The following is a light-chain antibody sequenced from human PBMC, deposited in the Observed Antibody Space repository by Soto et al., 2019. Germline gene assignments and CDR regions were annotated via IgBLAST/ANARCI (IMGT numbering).Light chain of an antibody. J-gene: IGKJ5*01. Sequence: EIVLTQSPGTLSLSPGERATLFCRASQSVSSSYLAWYQQKPGQAPRLLIYGASSRATGIPDRFSGSGSGKDFTLTITRLEPEDCAVYYWQQYGTSPPITFGQGTRLEIK. CDR2: GAS. CDR3: QQYGTSPPIT. V-gene: IGKV3-20*01. CDR1: QSVSSSY.